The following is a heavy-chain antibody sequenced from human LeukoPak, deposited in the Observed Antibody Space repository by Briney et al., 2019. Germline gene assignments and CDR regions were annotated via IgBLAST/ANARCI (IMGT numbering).Heavy chain of an antibody. D-gene: IGHD1-26*01. CDR3: ARDFNPLYSGTYYDAFDI. V-gene: IGHV3-7*01. CDR1: GFTFSSDW. CDR2: IKHDGSKK. Sequence: GGSLRLSCAASGFTFSSDWMTWVRQAPGKGLEWVANIKHDGSKKYYVDSVKGRFTISTDTAKNSLYLQMDSLRAEDTAVYYCARDFNPLYSGTYYDAFDIWGQGTMDTISS. J-gene: IGHJ3*02.